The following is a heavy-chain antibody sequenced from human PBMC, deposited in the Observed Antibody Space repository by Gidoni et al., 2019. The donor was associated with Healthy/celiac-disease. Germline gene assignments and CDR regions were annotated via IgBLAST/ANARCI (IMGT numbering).Heavy chain of an antibody. CDR1: GFTFSSYS. Sequence: EVQLVESGGGLVKPGGSLRLSCAASGFTFSSYSMNWVRQAPGKGLEWVSSISSSRSYIYYADSVKGRFTISRDNAKNSLYLQMTSLRAEDTAVYYCARRNVTSGDDGYYYYGMDVWGQGTTVTVSS. V-gene: IGHV3-21*06. CDR3: ARRNVTSGDDGYYYYGMDV. J-gene: IGHJ6*02. D-gene: IGHD2-2*01. CDR2: ISSSRSYI.